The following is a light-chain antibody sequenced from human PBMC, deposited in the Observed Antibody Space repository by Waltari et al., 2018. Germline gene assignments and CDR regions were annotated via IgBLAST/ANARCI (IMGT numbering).Light chain of an antibody. CDR3: QQYYTTRLT. J-gene: IGKJ4*01. Sequence: DIVLTQSPDSLSVSLGERATIHCKSSQSLLYTSDKNNYLAWFQHKRGQPPKLLIHWASAREPGVPDRFSGSGSGTDFTLTISSLQAEDVAVYYCQQYYTTRLTFGGGTNVEIK. CDR1: QSLLYTSDKNNY. V-gene: IGKV4-1*01. CDR2: WAS.